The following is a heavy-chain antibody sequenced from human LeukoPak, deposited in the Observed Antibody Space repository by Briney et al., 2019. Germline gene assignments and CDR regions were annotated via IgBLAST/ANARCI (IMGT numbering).Heavy chain of an antibody. CDR3: ARDLPAGDFWSGYYTGLLDY. D-gene: IGHD3-3*01. Sequence: RAPVKVSCKASGYTFTGYYMHWVRQAPGQGLEWMGWINPNSGGTNYAQKFQGRVTMTRDTSISTAYMELSRLRSGDTAVYYCARDLPAGDFWSGYYTGLLDYWGQGTLVTVPS. CDR2: INPNSGGT. V-gene: IGHV1-2*02. J-gene: IGHJ4*02. CDR1: GYTFTGYY.